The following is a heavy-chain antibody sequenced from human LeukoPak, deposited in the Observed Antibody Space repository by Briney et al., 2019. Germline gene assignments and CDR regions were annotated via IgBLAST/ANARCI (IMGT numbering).Heavy chain of an antibody. J-gene: IGHJ4*02. CDR2: ISSSSSSI. CDR1: GFIFSTYS. Sequence: GGSLRLSCAASGFIFSTYSINWVRQAPGKGLEWVSHISSSSSSIYYADSVKGRFSISRDNAKNSLYLQMNSLRDGDTAVYYCARSGYGSRWYFFDHWGQGTLVTVSS. CDR3: ARSGYGSRWYFFDH. D-gene: IGHD6-13*01. V-gene: IGHV3-48*02.